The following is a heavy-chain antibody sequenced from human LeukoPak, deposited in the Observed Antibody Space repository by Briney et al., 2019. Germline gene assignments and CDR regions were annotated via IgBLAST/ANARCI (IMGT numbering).Heavy chain of an antibody. CDR1: GYTFTGYY. D-gene: IGHD3-10*01. Sequence: ASVKVSCKASGYTFTGYYMHWVRQAPGQGLEWMGWINPNSGGTNYAQKFQGRVTMTRDTSISTAYVELSRLRSDDTAVYYCARFLGYGSGRRASSTDYWGQGTLVTVSS. J-gene: IGHJ4*02. CDR3: ARFLGYGSGRRASSTDY. CDR2: INPNSGGT. V-gene: IGHV1-2*02.